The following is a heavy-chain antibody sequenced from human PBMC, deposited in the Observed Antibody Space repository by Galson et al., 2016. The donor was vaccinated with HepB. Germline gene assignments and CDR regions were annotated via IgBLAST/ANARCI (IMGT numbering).Heavy chain of an antibody. Sequence: SLRLSCAASDFTFSGRWMHWVRQVPGKGLVWASYINADGTSTTYADSVKGRFTISRDNAKNTVHLQMNSLRAEDTAIYYCTRDDSYGLDVWGQGTKVTVSS. D-gene: IGHD2-21*02. V-gene: IGHV3-74*01. J-gene: IGHJ6*02. CDR1: DFTFSGRW. CDR2: INADGTST. CDR3: TRDDSYGLDV.